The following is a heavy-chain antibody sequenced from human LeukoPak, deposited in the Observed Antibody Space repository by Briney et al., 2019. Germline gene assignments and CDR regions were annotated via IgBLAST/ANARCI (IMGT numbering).Heavy chain of an antibody. Sequence: PGGSLRLSCAASGFTFSSYAMSWVRQATGKGLEWVSGIGTAGEIYYPGSVKGRFTISRENAKNSLYLQMNSLRAEDTAVYYCANMPGNYYDSSGSYFQHWGQGTLVTVSS. J-gene: IGHJ1*01. CDR1: GFTFSSYA. D-gene: IGHD3-22*01. V-gene: IGHV3-13*01. CDR2: IGTAGEI. CDR3: ANMPGNYYDSSGSYFQH.